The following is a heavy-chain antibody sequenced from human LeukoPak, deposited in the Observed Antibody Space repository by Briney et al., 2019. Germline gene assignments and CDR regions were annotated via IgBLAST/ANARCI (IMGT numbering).Heavy chain of an antibody. CDR1: GFTFSDAW. D-gene: IGHD4-17*01. V-gene: IGHV3-15*01. CDR3: VADVPNGDDYVPIDY. Sequence: PGGSLRLSCAASGFTFSDAWMTWVRQAPGKGLEWIGRIKSKTDGGTTDYAAPVKGRFTISRDDSKNTLYLQMNSLETEDTAVYFCVADVPNGDDYVPIDYWGQGTLVTVSS. J-gene: IGHJ4*02. CDR2: IKSKTDGGTT.